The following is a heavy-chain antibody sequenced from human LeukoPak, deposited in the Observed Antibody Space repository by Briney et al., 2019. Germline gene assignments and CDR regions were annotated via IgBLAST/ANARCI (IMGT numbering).Heavy chain of an antibody. D-gene: IGHD6-19*01. J-gene: IGHJ4*02. CDR1: GYSFTSSTSG. Sequence: ASVKVSCKVSGYSFTSSTSGISWIRQAPEQGLEWMGWINTYNGNTDYAQKLQDRVSMTTDTSASTVYMELRSLRSDDTALYYCARGIGSAFDYWGQGTLVTVSS. V-gene: IGHV1-18*01. CDR2: INTYNGNT. CDR3: ARGIGSAFDY.